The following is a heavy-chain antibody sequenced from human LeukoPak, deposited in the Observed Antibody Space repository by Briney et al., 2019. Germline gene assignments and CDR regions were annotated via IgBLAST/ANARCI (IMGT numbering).Heavy chain of an antibody. Sequence: PGGSLRLSCAASGFPISSYWMSWVRQATGKGLEWVANIRQDGSEKKYVYSVKGRFTISRDNAKNSVYLQMNSLRAEDTAVYYCATFSWWQGGGFDYWGQGTLVTVSS. CDR2: IRQDGSEK. V-gene: IGHV3-7*01. D-gene: IGHD2-15*01. CDR1: GFPISSYW. CDR3: ATFSWWQGGGFDY. J-gene: IGHJ4*02.